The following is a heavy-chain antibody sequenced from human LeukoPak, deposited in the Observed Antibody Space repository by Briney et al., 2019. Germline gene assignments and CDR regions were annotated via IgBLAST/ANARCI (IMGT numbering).Heavy chain of an antibody. CDR1: GGSISSGGYS. D-gene: IGHD3-3*01. V-gene: IGHV4-30-2*01. J-gene: IGHJ5*02. Sequence: NPSETLSLTCAVSGGSISSGGYSWSWIRQPPGKGLEWIGYIYHSGSTYYNPSLKSRVTISVDRSKNQFSLKLSSVTAADTAVYYCAVKIFALPFDPWGQGTLVTVSS. CDR2: IYHSGST. CDR3: AVKIFALPFDP.